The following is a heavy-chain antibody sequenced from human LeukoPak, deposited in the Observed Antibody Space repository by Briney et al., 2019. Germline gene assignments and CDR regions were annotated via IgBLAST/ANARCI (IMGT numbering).Heavy chain of an antibody. D-gene: IGHD3-10*02. J-gene: IGHJ6*02. Sequence: GGSLRLSCVVSGFTYSDYWMGWVRQAPGEGLEWVANIKPDGSATYYVDSVKGRFTISRDNSKNTLYLQMNTLRPEDTATYYCARDAKLGELSYYYYIMDVWGQGTTVTVSS. CDR3: ARDAKLGELSYYYYIMDV. CDR1: GFTYSDYW. V-gene: IGHV3-7*01. CDR2: IKPDGSAT.